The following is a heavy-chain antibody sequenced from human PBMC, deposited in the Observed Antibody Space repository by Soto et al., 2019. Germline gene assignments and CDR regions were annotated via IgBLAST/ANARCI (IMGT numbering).Heavy chain of an antibody. CDR2: ISYDGHNK. CDR3: AKDLQAYGDYNYYYNGMDV. D-gene: IGHD4-17*01. J-gene: IGHJ6*02. Sequence: QVQLVESGGGVVQPGGSLRLSCTASGFTFTTFGIHWVRQAPGTGLEWVALISYDGHNKYYSDSVKGRFTISRDNYKNTLSLQMNSLRAEDTAVYYCAKDLQAYGDYNYYYNGMDVWGQGTTVSVSS. CDR1: GFTFTTFG. V-gene: IGHV3-30*18.